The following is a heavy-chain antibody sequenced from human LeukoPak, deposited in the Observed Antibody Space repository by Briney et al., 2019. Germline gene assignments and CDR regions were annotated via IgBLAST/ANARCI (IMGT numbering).Heavy chain of an antibody. Sequence: PGGSLRLSCAASGFTFSNYDMNWVRQAPGKGLEWVSVIYSGGSTYYADSVKGRFTISRDNSKNTLYLQMSSLRAEDTAVYYCARDSFGVADSSGYYYTGSDYWGQGTLVAVSS. CDR2: IYSGGST. CDR1: GFTFSNYD. D-gene: IGHD3-22*01. J-gene: IGHJ4*02. V-gene: IGHV3-53*01. CDR3: ARDSFGVADSSGYYYTGSDY.